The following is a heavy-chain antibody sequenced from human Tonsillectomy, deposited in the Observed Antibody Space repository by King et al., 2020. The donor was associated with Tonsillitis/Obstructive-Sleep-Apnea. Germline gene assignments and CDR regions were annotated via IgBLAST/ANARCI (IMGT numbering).Heavy chain of an antibody. D-gene: IGHD2-2*02. CDR2: ISWNSGSI. CDR3: AKGEGDIVVVPAAILAAFDI. J-gene: IGHJ3*02. Sequence: QLVQSGGGLVQPGRFLRLSCAASGFTFDDYAMHWVRQAPGKGLEWVSGISWNSGSIGYADSVKGRFTISRDNAKNSLYLQMNSLRAEDTALYYCAKGEGDIVVVPAAILAAFDIWGQGTMVTVSS. V-gene: IGHV3-9*01. CDR1: GFTFDDYA.